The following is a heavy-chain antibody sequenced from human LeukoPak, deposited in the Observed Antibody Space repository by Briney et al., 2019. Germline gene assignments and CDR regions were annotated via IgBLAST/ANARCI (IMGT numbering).Heavy chain of an antibody. CDR3: AMSIVMDADYAFDI. CDR2: IYTSGST. Sequence: SETLSLTCSVSGGSISSGSYYWSWIRQPAGKGLEWIGRIYTSGSTNYNPSLKRRLTMSVDTSKNQFSLKLSSVSAADTAVYYCAMSIVMDADYAFDIWGQGTLVTVSS. J-gene: IGHJ3*02. CDR1: GGSISSGSYY. D-gene: IGHD6-6*01. V-gene: IGHV4-61*02.